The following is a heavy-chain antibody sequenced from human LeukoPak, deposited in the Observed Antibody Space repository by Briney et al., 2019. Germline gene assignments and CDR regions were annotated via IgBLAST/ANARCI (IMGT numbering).Heavy chain of an antibody. CDR1: GGTFSSYA. V-gene: IGHV1-69*01. CDR2: IIPIFRTA. Sequence: ASVKVSCKASGGTFSSYAISWVRQAPGQGLEWMGGIIPIFRTANYAQKFQGRVTITADESTSTAYMELSSLRSEDTAVYYCARAVTGVVVPAAFDYYYYYMDVWGKGTTVTVSS. J-gene: IGHJ6*03. CDR3: ARAVTGVVVPAAFDYYYYYMDV. D-gene: IGHD2-2*01.